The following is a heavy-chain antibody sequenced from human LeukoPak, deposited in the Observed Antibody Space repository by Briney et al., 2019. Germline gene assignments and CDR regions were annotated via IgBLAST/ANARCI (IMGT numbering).Heavy chain of an antibody. CDR3: GIFYAGSMD. J-gene: IGHJ4*02. Sequence: SETLSLTCAVYGRSSIDFSWKWFRQPPGKGLEWIGEIDQSGATKHNLFLMRQVTISVDKSQDQLSLRLSSVTAADTAVYYCGIFYAGSMDWGRGTLVTVSS. CDR2: IDQSGAT. V-gene: IGHV4-34*01. CDR1: GRSSIDFS. D-gene: IGHD2/OR15-2a*01.